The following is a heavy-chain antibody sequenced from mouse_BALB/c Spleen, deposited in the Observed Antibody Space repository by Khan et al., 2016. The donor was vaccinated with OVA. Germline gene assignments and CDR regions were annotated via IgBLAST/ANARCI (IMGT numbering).Heavy chain of an antibody. CDR3: ARNSYMYGFTY. CDR2: IWSGGNT. V-gene: IGHV2-2*01. D-gene: IGHD2-14*01. J-gene: IGHJ3*01. Sequence: QVQLKESGPGLVQPSQSLSITCTVSGFSLTTYGVHWIRQSPGKGLEWLGLIWSGGNTDYNAAFISRLSITKDNSKSQVFFKMNSLQGDDTAMYFCARNSYMYGFTYWGQGTLVTVSA. CDR1: GFSLTTYG.